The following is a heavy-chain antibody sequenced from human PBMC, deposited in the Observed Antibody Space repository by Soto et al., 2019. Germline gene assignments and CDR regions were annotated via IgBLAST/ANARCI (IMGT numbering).Heavy chain of an antibody. V-gene: IGHV1-2*02. CDR1: GYNFIAQN. J-gene: IGHJ3*01. Sequence: QVHLVQSGAEVKKPGASVKVSCMASGYNFIAQNIHWVRQAPGLGLEWVGKMNPNSGGSDYAQEFQGKVTVNSGPSISTGYTELTSLKSDHTAGYYLARGRYLNTPSDAFDLWGQGTMVIVSS. CDR2: MNPNSGGS. CDR3: ARGRYLNTPSDAFDL. D-gene: IGHD3-9*01.